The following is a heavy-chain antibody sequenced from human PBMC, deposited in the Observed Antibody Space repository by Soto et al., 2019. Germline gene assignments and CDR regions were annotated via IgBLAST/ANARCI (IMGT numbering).Heavy chain of an antibody. D-gene: IGHD2-2*02. CDR2: ISAYNGNT. CDR1: GYTFTSYG. CDR3: ARDQRCSSTSCYTGMRGGFGY. J-gene: IGHJ4*02. Sequence: ASVKVSCKASGYTFTSYGTSWVRQAPGQGLEWMGWISAYNGNTNYAQKLQGRVTMTTDTSTSTAYMELRSLRSDDTAVYYCARDQRCSSTSCYTGMRGGFGYWGQGTLVTVSS. V-gene: IGHV1-18*04.